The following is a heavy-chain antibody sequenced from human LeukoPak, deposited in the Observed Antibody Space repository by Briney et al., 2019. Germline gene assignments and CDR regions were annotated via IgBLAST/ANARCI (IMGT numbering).Heavy chain of an antibody. CDR1: GASIGSGRYY. Sequence: PSETLSLTCNVSGASIGSGRYYWSWIRRPAGKGLEWIGRIDTSGSTNYNPSLKSRVTISVDTSKNQFSLKLSSVTAADTAVYYCAREGGYSYGDAPLHFDYWGQGTLVTVSS. D-gene: IGHD5-18*01. J-gene: IGHJ4*02. CDR2: IDTSGST. CDR3: AREGGYSYGDAPLHFDY. V-gene: IGHV4-61*02.